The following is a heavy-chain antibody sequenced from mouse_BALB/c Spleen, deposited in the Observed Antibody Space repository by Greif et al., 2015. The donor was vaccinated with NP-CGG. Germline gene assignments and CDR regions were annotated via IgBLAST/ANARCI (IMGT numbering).Heavy chain of an antibody. CDR2: IDPSDSET. CDR3: ARSPPFAY. Sequence: VKLQESGPQLVRPGASVKISCKASGYLFTSYWMHWVKQRPGQGLEWIGMIDPSDSETRLNQKFKDKATLTVDKSSSTAYMQLSSPTSEDSAVYYCARSPPFAYWGQGTLVTVSA. J-gene: IGHJ3*01. V-gene: IGHV1S126*01. CDR1: GYLFTSYW.